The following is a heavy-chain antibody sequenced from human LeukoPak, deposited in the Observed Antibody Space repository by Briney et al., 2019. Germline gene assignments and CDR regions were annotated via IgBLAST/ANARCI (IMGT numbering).Heavy chain of an antibody. CDR2: IKQDGSKK. J-gene: IGHJ4*02. D-gene: IGHD5-18*01. CDR1: GFPFSSYW. Sequence: GGSLRLSCVASGFPFSSYWMTWVRQAPGKGLEWVANIKQDGSKKSYVDSVKGRFTISRDNAKNSLYLQMNSLRAEDTAVYYCARTDTAMDAFDYWGQGTLVTVSS. V-gene: IGHV3-7*03. CDR3: ARTDTAMDAFDY.